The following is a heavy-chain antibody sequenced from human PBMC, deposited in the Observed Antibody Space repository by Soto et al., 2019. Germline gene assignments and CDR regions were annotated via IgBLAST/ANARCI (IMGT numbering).Heavy chain of an antibody. J-gene: IGHJ4*02. Sequence: VQLVESGGGLVQPGGSLRLSCAASGFTVSSNYMSWVRQAPGKGLEWVSVIYSGGSTYYADSVKGRFTISRDNSKNTLYLQMNSLRAEDTAVYYCATSYYDILTGYPPEYYFDYWGQGTLVTVSS. CDR2: IYSGGST. V-gene: IGHV3-66*01. CDR3: ATSYYDILTGYPPEYYFDY. CDR1: GFTVSSNY. D-gene: IGHD3-9*01.